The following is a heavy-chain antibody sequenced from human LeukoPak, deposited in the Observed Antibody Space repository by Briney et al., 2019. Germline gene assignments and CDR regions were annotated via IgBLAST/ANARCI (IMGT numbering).Heavy chain of an antibody. CDR3: ARHYGDYLDY. V-gene: IGHV1-69*13. CDR1: GGTFSSYA. D-gene: IGHD4-17*01. J-gene: IGHJ4*02. Sequence: GASVKVSCKASGGTFSSYAISWVRQAPGQGLEWMGGIIPIFGTANYAQKFQGRVTTTADESTSTAYMELSSLRSEDTAVYYCARHYGDYLDYWGQGTLVTVSS. CDR2: IIPIFGTA.